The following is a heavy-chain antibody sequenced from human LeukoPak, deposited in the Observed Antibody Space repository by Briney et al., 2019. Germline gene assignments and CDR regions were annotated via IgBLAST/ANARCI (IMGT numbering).Heavy chain of an antibody. V-gene: IGHV4-4*07. Sequence: SETLSLTCTASGGSISNYFRSWIRQPAGKGLEWIGRLYTSGNTNYNPSLESRVTMSADTSKNQFSLKLSSVTAADTAVYYCARGPYCSRGTCSLDYWGQGTLVTVSS. CDR1: GGSISNYF. CDR2: LYTSGNT. J-gene: IGHJ4*02. CDR3: ARGPYCSRGTCSLDY. D-gene: IGHD2-15*01.